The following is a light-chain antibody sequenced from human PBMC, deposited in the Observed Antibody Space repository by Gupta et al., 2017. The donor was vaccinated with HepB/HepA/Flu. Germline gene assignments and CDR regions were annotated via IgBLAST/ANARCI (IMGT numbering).Light chain of an antibody. CDR2: SNN. CDR1: SSNIGSNT. J-gene: IGLJ2*01. Sequence: QSVLTQPPSASGTPGQRVTISCSGSSSNIGSNTVNWYQQLQGTAPKLLIYSNNQRPSGVPDRFSCSKSGTSDSLAISGLQSEDEADYDCAAWDDSLNGPVVFGGGTKLTVL. CDR3: AAWDDSLNGPVV. V-gene: IGLV1-44*01.